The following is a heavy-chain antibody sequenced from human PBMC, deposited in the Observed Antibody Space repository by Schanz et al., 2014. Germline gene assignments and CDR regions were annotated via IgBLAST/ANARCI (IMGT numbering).Heavy chain of an antibody. J-gene: IGHJ4*02. CDR2: ISGSGGTTT. CDR3: ARGLIAAAGGAFDY. CDR1: GFSLDIFA. D-gene: IGHD6-13*01. Sequence: EVHLLESGGGLVEPGGSLRLSCATSGFSLDIFAVSWVRQAPGKGLEWVSAISGSGGTTTYHSDSVKGRFTISRDSAENSLYLQMNSLRAEDTAVYYCARGLIAAAGGAFDYWGQGTLVDVSA. V-gene: IGHV3-23*01.